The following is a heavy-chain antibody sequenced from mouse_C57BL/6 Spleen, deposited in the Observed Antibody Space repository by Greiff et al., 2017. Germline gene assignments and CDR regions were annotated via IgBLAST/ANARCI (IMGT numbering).Heavy chain of an antibody. CDR3: ARTHDGYYVGFAY. V-gene: IGHV1-50*01. J-gene: IGHJ3*01. Sequence: QVHVKQPGAELVKPGASVKLSCKASGYTFTSYWMQWVKQRPGQGLEWIGEIDPSDSYTNYNQKFKGKATLTVDTSSSTAYMQLSSLTSEDSAVYYCARTHDGYYVGFAYWGQGTLVTVSA. CDR1: GYTFTSYW. D-gene: IGHD2-3*01. CDR2: IDPSDSYT.